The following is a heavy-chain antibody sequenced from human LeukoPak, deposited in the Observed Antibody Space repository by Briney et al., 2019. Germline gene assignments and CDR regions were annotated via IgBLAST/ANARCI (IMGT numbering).Heavy chain of an antibody. CDR1: GFNFDDYA. Sequence: ALRLSYAVSGFNFDDYAMHWVRQAPGRGLEWVSGINWKTGNGIYADSVKGRFTISRDNAKNSLYLQRSSLRAEDTALYYCTRRAARWQFDLWGRGTLLTVSS. V-gene: IGHV3-9*01. J-gene: IGHJ2*01. CDR2: INWKTGNG. D-gene: IGHD5-24*01. CDR3: TRRAARWQFDL.